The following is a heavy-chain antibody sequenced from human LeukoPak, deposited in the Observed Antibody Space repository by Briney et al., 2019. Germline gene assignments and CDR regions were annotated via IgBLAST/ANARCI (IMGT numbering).Heavy chain of an antibody. CDR2: IIHSGGT. D-gene: IGHD3-10*01. V-gene: IGHV4-34*12. CDR3: ARRTRVGWYFDL. CDR1: GGSFADYY. J-gene: IGHJ2*01. Sequence: SETLSLTCAVYGGSFADYYWSWIRQPPGKGLEWIGQIIHSGGTNYNPSLKSRVTVSVDTSKNQFSLKLNAVTAADTAVYYCARRTRVGWYFDLWGRGTPVTAPS.